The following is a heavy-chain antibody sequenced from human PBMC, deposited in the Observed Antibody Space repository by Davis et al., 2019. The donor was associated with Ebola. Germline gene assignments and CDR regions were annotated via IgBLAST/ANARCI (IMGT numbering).Heavy chain of an antibody. CDR1: GDSVSSNSAA. V-gene: IGHV6-1*01. CDR3: TRTLAYSSSWADY. D-gene: IGHD6-13*01. CDR2: TYYRSKWYN. Sequence: SQTLSLTCAISGDSVSSNSAAWNWIRQSPSRGLEWPGRTYYRSKWYNDYAVSVKSRITINPDTSKNQFSLQLNSVTPEDTAVYYCTRTLAYSSSWADYWGQGTLVTVSS. J-gene: IGHJ4*02.